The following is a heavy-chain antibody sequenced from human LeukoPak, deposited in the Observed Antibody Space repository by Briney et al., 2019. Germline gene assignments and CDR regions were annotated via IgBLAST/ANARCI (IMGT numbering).Heavy chain of an antibody. Sequence: GGSLRLSCAASGFTFNTYTMNWVRQAPGKGLEWVSSITASSTAIYSADSVKGRFTISRDNAKNFLYLQMNSLRAEDTAVYYCAKVVDTMVRGVYDYWGQGTLVTVSS. J-gene: IGHJ4*02. CDR2: ITASSTAI. CDR1: GFTFNTYT. D-gene: IGHD3-10*01. V-gene: IGHV3-21*04. CDR3: AKVVDTMVRGVYDY.